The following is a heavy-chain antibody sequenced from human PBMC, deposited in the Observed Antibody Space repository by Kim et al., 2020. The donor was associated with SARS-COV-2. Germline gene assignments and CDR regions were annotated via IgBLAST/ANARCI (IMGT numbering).Heavy chain of an antibody. CDR2: FSSSGATT. CDR1: GFTFKRYA. D-gene: IGHD6-19*01. V-gene: IGHV3-23*01. CDR3: SKRDTSGHHYFDY. Sequence: GGSLRLSCATSGFTFKRYAMSWVRQAPGKGLEWVSTFSSSGATTYYADSVKGRFTISRDNSKNTLYLQMNSLRAEDTAVYYCSKRDTSGHHYFDYWGQGILVTVSS. J-gene: IGHJ4*02.